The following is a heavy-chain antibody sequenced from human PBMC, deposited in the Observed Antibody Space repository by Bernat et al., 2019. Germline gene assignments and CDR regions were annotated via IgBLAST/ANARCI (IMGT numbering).Heavy chain of an antibody. D-gene: IGHD3-22*01. V-gene: IGHV3-43*02. J-gene: IGHJ1*01. CDR1: GFTFDDYA. CDR3: AKAPRSGYYAQYFQH. Sequence: EVQLVESGGGVVQPGGSLRLSCAASGFTFDDYAMHWVRQAPGKGLEGVSLISGDGGSTYYADSVKGRFTISRDNSKNSLYLQMNSLRTEDTALYYCAKAPRSGYYAQYFQHWGQGTLVTVSS. CDR2: ISGDGGST.